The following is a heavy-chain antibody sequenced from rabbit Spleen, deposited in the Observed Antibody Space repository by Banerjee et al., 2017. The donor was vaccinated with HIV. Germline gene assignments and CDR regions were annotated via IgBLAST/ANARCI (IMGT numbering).Heavy chain of an antibody. CDR1: GIDFSNYYK. Sequence: QQQLEGSGGGLVQPGGTLTPTCKASGIDFSNYYKMCWVRQAPGKGLEWIGYIDPVFGATYYASWVNGRFTISSHNAQNTLYLQLNSLTAADTATYFCVRDQAGYAGYGPYYFNLWGQGTLVTVS. CDR2: IDPVFGAT. CDR3: VRDQAGYAGYGPYYFNL. J-gene: IGHJ4*01. D-gene: IGHD7-1*01. V-gene: IGHV1S43*01.